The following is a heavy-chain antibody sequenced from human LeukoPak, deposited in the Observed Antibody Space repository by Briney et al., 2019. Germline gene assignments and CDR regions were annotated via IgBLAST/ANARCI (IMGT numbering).Heavy chain of an antibody. D-gene: IGHD6-6*01. J-gene: IGHJ5*02. CDR3: ARDIGFLYSSSPADWFDP. CDR1: GGTFSSYA. CDR2: IIPIFGTA. V-gene: IGHV1-69*01. Sequence: SVKVSCKASGGTFSSYAISWVRQAPGQGLEWMGGIIPIFGTANYAQKFQGRVTITADEFTSTAYMELSSLRSEDTAVYYCARDIGFLYSSSPADWFDPWGQGTLVTVSS.